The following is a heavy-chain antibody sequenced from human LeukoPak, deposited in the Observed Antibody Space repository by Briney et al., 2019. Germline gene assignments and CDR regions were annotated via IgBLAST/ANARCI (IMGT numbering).Heavy chain of an antibody. CDR3: VRDDEHGYNSLDY. CDR2: ISHDGGST. V-gene: IGHV3-30-3*01. D-gene: IGHD5-12*01. Sequence: PGRSLRLSCAASGFTFSSYSMHWVRQVPGKGLDCVAVISHDGGSTYYADSVRGRFTISRDNSKNTLFLQMNSLRADDTAVFYCVRDDEHGYNSLDYWGRGTLVTVSS. CDR1: GFTFSSYS. J-gene: IGHJ4*02.